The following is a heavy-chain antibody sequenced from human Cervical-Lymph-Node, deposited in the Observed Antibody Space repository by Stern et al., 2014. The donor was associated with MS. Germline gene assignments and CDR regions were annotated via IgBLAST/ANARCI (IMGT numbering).Heavy chain of an antibody. V-gene: IGHV4-31*03. CDR3: ARSDRLWGSFDY. CDR2: ISYIRST. Sequence: QVQLQESGPGLVKPSQTLSLTCTVSGASISTVRYYWSWIRQHPGKGLEWIADISYIRSTYYNPSLKIRVSISADTSKIQFSLNLTSVTAADTALYYCARSDRLWGSFDYWGQGTLVAVSS. D-gene: IGHD3-16*01. CDR1: GASISTVRYY. J-gene: IGHJ4*02.